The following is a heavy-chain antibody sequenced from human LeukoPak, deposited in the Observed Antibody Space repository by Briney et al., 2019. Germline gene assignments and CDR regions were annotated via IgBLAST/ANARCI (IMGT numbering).Heavy chain of an antibody. D-gene: IGHD2-21*02. Sequence: GESLKISCKGSGYSFTSYWIGWVRQMPGEGLEWMGIIYPGDSDTRYSPSFQGQVTISADKSISTAYLQWSSLKASDTAMYYCARLSGDYCGGDCYSFHYYYYYMDVWGKGTTVTVSS. CDR2: IYPGDSDT. V-gene: IGHV5-51*01. CDR1: GYSFTSYW. J-gene: IGHJ6*03. CDR3: ARLSGDYCGGDCYSFHYYYYYMDV.